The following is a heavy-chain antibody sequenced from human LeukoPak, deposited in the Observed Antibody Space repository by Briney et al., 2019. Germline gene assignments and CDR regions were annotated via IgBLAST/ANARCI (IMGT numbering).Heavy chain of an antibody. CDR1: GFIFSDYW. CDR2: IKQDGSEK. J-gene: IGHJ4*02. Sequence: PGGSLRLSCAASGFIFSDYWMSWVRQAPGKGLEWVANIKQDGSEKYYVASVKGRFTISRDNAKNSLYLQMNSLRAEDTAVYYCASQNNFDYWGQGTLATVSS. V-gene: IGHV3-7*01. CDR3: ASQNNFDY.